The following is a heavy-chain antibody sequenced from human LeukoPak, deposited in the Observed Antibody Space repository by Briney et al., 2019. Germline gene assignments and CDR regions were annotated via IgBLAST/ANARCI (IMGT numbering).Heavy chain of an antibody. CDR2: INHSGST. J-gene: IGHJ4*02. V-gene: IGHV4-34*01. CDR1: GGSFSGYY. Sequence: SETLSLTCAVYGGSFSGYYWSWIRQPPGKGLEWIGEINHSGSTNYNPSLKSRVTISVDTSKNQFSLKLSSVTAADTAVYYCARFQGYRSSFDYWGQGTLVTVFS. CDR3: ARFQGYRSSFDY. D-gene: IGHD6-13*01.